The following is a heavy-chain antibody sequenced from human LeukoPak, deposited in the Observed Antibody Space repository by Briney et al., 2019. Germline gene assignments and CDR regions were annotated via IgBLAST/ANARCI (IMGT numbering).Heavy chain of an antibody. J-gene: IGHJ4*01. CDR2: ITRSGSNI. CDR3: ARLTIYDDTDY. D-gene: IGHD3-3*01. Sequence: GGSLRLSCTGSQLIFSKYGLNWVRQSPGKGLEWISSITRSGSNIDYADSVRGRFTISGDNAKNSLFLHMNSLRVEDTAVYYCARLTIYDDTDYWGHGTLVTVYS. CDR1: QLIFSKYG. V-gene: IGHV3-48*03.